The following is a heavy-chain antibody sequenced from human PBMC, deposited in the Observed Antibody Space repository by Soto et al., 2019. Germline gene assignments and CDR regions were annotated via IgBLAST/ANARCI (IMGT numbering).Heavy chain of an antibody. CDR2: ITATGDRT. Sequence: GGSLRLSCADSGFRFSSYSMSWVRQTPGKGLEWVAAITATGDRTYYADSVTGRFTISRDNSKKTHYLQMTSLRAEDTAMYYCATMNGYFEYWGQGTPVTVSS. J-gene: IGHJ4*02. CDR3: ATMNGYFEY. CDR1: GFRFSSYS. V-gene: IGHV3-23*01. D-gene: IGHD3-22*01.